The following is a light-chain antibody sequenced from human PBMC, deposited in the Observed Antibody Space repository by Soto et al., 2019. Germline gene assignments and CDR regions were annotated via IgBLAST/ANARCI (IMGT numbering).Light chain of an antibody. Sequence: QLVLTQPPSASGSPGQSVTISCTGTSSDVGGYNYVSWYQQHPGKAPKLMIYEVSKRPSGVPDRFSGSKSGNTASLTVSGLQAEDEADYYFSSYAGSNNPWVFGGGTKLTVL. CDR3: SSYAGSNNPWV. CDR1: SSDVGGYNY. J-gene: IGLJ3*02. V-gene: IGLV2-8*01. CDR2: EVS.